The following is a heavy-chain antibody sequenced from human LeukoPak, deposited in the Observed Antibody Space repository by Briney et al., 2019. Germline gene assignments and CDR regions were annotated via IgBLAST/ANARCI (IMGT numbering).Heavy chain of an antibody. CDR2: IIPIFGTA. J-gene: IGHJ3*02. CDR3: ARSWYNGNYHGAFNM. CDR1: GGTFSSYA. D-gene: IGHD1-26*01. V-gene: IGHV1-69*13. Sequence: GASVKVSCKASGGTFSSYAISWVRQAPGQGLEWMGGIIPIFGTANYAQKFQGRVTITADESTSTAYMELSSLRSEDTAVYYCARSWYNGNYHGAFNMWDEGTMVTVTS.